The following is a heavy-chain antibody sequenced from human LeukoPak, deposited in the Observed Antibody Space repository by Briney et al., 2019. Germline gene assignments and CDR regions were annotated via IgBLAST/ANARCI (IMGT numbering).Heavy chain of an antibody. D-gene: IGHD1-26*01. CDR2: LYYSGSTYYSGST. CDR3: ARDVGATPGYFDY. V-gene: IGHV4-59*01. CDR1: GGSISSYY. J-gene: IGHJ4*02. Sequence: SETLSLTCTVSGGSISSYYWTWIRQTPGKGLEWIGYLYYSGSTYYSGSTNYNPSLKSRVTISVDTSKNQFSLKLSSVTAADTAVYYCARDVGATPGYFDYWGQGTLVTVSS.